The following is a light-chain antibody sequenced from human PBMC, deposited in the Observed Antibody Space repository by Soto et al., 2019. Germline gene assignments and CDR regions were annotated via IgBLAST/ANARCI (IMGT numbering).Light chain of an antibody. CDR2: ATS. J-gene: IGKJ1*01. CDR3: LQDYSYPRT. V-gene: IGKV1-6*01. Sequence: GDRVTITCRASQGIRNDVGWYQQRPGKAPKLLIYATSNLQTGVPSRFSGSGSGTDFTLTISSLQPEDCATYYCLQDYSYPRTFGQGTKVEIK. CDR1: QGIRND.